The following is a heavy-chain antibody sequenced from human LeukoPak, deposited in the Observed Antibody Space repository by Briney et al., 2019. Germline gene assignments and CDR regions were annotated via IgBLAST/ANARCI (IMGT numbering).Heavy chain of an antibody. D-gene: IGHD6-6*01. J-gene: IGHJ4*02. CDR2: IYYSGST. CDR1: GGSISSYY. CDR3: ARVDPDSSSTLEVFDY. V-gene: IGHV4-59*01. Sequence: SETLSLTCTASGGSISSYYWSWIRQPPGKGLEWIGDIYYSGSTNYNPSLKSRVTISVDTPKNQFSLKLSSVTAADTAVYYCARVDPDSSSTLEVFDYWGQGTLVTVSS.